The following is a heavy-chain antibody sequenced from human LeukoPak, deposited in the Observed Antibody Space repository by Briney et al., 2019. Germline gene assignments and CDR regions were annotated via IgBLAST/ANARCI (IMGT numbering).Heavy chain of an antibody. V-gene: IGHV3-74*01. J-gene: IGHJ1*01. CDR1: GFTFSSYW. CDR2: INTDGSST. Sequence: GGSLRLSCAASGFTFSSYWMHWVRQAPGKGLVWVSRINTDGSSTSYADSVKGRYTISRDNAKNTLYLQMNSLRAEDTAVYYCARVGSYYDSSGQFQHWGQGTLVTVSS. D-gene: IGHD3-22*01. CDR3: ARVGSYYDSSGQFQH.